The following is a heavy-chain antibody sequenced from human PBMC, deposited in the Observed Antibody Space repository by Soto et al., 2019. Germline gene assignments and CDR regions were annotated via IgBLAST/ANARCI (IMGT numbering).Heavy chain of an antibody. CDR1: GFSLSTSGVG. CDR2: IYWDDDK. J-gene: IGHJ5*02. Sequence: SGPTLVNPPQTLTLTCTFSGFSLSTSGVGVGWIRQPPGKALEWLALIYWDDDKRYSPSLKSRLTITKDTSKNQVVLTMTNMDPVDTATYYCAHRVVAAAGFNWFDPWGQGTLVTVSS. D-gene: IGHD6-13*01. CDR3: AHRVVAAAGFNWFDP. V-gene: IGHV2-5*02.